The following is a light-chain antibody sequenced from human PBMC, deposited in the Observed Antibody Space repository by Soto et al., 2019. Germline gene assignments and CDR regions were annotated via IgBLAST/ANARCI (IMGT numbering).Light chain of an antibody. CDR2: GAG. CDR3: HQYGSSPFT. Sequence: EIVLTQSPGTLSLSPGERVTLSCRASQSVSSRNLAWYQQRPGQAPRLLIYGAGSRAGGIPERFRGSGSGTDFSLIIYTLEPEDSAMYYCHQYGSSPFTFGPGTKVEIK. CDR1: QSVSSRN. V-gene: IGKV3-20*01. J-gene: IGKJ3*01.